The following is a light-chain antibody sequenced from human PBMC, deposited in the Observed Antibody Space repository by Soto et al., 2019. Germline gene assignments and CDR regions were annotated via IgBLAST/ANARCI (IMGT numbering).Light chain of an antibody. CDR3: CSYVVIDIHV. Sequence: QSVLTQPASVSGSPGQSITISCTGTSSDVGSYNLVSWYQQHPGKAPKLIIYEVSKRPSGISNRFSGSKSGNTASLTISGLQAADEADNSCCSYVVIDIHVSGTGTKVPVL. CDR2: EVS. CDR1: SSDVGSYNL. J-gene: IGLJ1*01. V-gene: IGLV2-23*02.